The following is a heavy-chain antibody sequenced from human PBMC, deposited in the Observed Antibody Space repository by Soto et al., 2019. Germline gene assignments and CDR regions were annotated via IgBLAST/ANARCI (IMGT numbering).Heavy chain of an antibody. Sequence: ASVKVSCKASGYIFTDHNLHWVRQAPGQSLEWVGWINTGNGNTKYSAKFQARVTISRDTSANTAYMELHNLRSEDTAVYFCARLQRYVEGLPGGLDSWGQGTLVTVS. CDR2: INTGNGNT. CDR1: GYIFTDHN. CDR3: ARLQRYVEGLPGGLDS. V-gene: IGHV1-3*04. J-gene: IGHJ4*02. D-gene: IGHD3-3*01.